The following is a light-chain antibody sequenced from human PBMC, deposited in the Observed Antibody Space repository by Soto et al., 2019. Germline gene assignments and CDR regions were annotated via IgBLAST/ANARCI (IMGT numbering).Light chain of an antibody. CDR3: RSYDRSLSGWV. V-gene: IGLV1-40*01. Sequence: QSVLTQPPSVSGAPGQWITISFTGSSSNIGAGYDVYWYQQLPGTAPKLLIYGNSNRPSGVPDRFSGSKSGTSASLAITGLQAEDEDDYYCRSYDRSLSGWVFGGGTKVTVL. CDR2: GNS. J-gene: IGLJ3*02. CDR1: SSNIGAGYD.